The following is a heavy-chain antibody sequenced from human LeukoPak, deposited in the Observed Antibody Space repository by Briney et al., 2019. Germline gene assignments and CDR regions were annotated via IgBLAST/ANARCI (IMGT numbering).Heavy chain of an antibody. J-gene: IGHJ4*02. V-gene: IGHV3-66*01. CDR3: AKSAYGDSSGYYDY. D-gene: IGHD3-22*01. Sequence: GGSLRLSCAVSGFTVSSNHMSWVRQAPGKGLEWVSVIYSGGDTNYADSVKGRFTISRDNSKNTLNLQMNSLRAEDMAVYYCAKSAYGDSSGYYDYWGQGTLVTVSS. CDR1: GFTVSSNH. CDR2: IYSGGDT.